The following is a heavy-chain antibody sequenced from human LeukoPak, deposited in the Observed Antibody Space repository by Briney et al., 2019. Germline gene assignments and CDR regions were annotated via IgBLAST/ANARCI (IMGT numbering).Heavy chain of an antibody. CDR2: IRYDGSNK. D-gene: IGHD3-9*01. V-gene: IGHV3-30*02. J-gene: IGHJ4*02. CDR1: GFTFSSYG. Sequence: GGSLRLSCAASGFTFSSYGMHWVRQAPGKGLEWVAFIRYDGSNKYYADSVKGRFTISRDNSKNTLYLQMNSLRAEDTAVYYCAGRGILTGYYDYFDYWGQGTLVTVSS. CDR3: AGRGILTGYYDYFDY.